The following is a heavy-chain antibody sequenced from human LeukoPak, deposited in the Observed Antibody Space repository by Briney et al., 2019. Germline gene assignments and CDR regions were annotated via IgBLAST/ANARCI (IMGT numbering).Heavy chain of an antibody. D-gene: IGHD6-19*01. CDR3: ARRGRGSSGWFGRYYYYYMDV. J-gene: IGHJ6*03. CDR1: GGSIRGYY. Sequence: SETLSLTCNVSGGSIRGYYWSWIRQPPGKGLEWIGEINHSGSTNYNPSLKSRVTISVDTSKNQFSLKLSSVTAADTAVYYCARRGRGSSGWFGRYYYYYMDVWGKGTTVTVSS. CDR2: INHSGST. V-gene: IGHV4-34*01.